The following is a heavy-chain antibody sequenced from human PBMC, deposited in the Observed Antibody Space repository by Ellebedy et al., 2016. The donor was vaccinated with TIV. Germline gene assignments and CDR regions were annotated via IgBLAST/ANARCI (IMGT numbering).Heavy chain of an antibody. J-gene: IGHJ4*02. D-gene: IGHD4-23*01. V-gene: IGHV3-48*01. CDR1: GFTFSDYS. CDR2: ISSNAATI. CDR3: ESGGSSE. Sequence: GESLKISXAASGFTFSDYSMNWVRQAPGKGLKWISYISSNAATIHYADSVKGRFTISRDNAKNSLFLQMNSLRAEDTAVYYCESGGSSEWGRGTLVTVSS.